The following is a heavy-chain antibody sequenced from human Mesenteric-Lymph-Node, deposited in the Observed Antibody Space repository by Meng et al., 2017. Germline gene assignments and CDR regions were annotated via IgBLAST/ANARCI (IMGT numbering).Heavy chain of an antibody. D-gene: IGHD3-10*01. CDR3: AKSMVRGVIFRHAFDI. J-gene: IGHJ3*02. V-gene: IGHV3-43D*03. CDR2: ISWDGGST. CDR1: GFTFDDFA. Sequence: GESLKISCVASGFTFDDFAMHWVRQAPGKGLEWVSLISWDGGSTYYADSVKGRFTISRDNSKNSLYLQMNSLRAEDTALYYCAKSMVRGVIFRHAFDIWGQGTMVTVSS.